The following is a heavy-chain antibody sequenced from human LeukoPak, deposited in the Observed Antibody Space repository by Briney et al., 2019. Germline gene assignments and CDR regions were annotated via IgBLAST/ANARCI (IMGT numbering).Heavy chain of an antibody. Sequence: GESLKISCKGSGYSFTSYWIVWVRQMPGKGLEWMGIIYPGDADTRYSPSFQGQVTISADKSINTAYVQWSSLKVSDTAMYYCARTVTVTTGFFDYWGQGTLVTVSS. V-gene: IGHV5-51*01. D-gene: IGHD4-17*01. J-gene: IGHJ4*02. CDR3: ARTVTVTTGFFDY. CDR1: GYSFTSYW. CDR2: IYPGDADT.